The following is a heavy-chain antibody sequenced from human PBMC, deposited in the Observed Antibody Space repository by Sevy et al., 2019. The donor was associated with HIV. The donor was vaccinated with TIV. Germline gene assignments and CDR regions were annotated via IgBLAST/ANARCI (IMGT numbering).Heavy chain of an antibody. CDR3: ARDKYYYDSGSFDY. CDR1: GGIFRSNA. CDR2: IIAVFGTT. V-gene: IGHV1-69*13. J-gene: IGHJ4*01. D-gene: IGHD3-10*01. Sequence: ASVKVSCKASGGIFRSNAISWVRQAPGQGLEWMGGIIAVFGTTNYAQKFQGRVTVSADESRSTAYMELSSMRSEDTAVYYCARDKYYYDSGSFDYWGQGTQVTVSS.